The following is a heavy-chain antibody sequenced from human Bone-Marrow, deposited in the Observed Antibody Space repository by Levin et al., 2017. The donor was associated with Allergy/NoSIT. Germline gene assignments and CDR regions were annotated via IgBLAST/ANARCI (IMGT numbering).Heavy chain of an antibody. V-gene: IGHV3-23*01. CDR1: GFTFSSYA. CDR3: AILAAARTPYGMDV. J-gene: IGHJ6*02. CDR2: ISGSGGST. Sequence: GESLKISCAASGFTFSSYAMSWVRQAPGKGLEWVSAISGSGGSTYYADSVKGRFTISRDNSKNTLYLQMNSLRAEDTAVYYCAILAAARTPYGMDVWGQGTTVTVSS. D-gene: IGHD6-13*01.